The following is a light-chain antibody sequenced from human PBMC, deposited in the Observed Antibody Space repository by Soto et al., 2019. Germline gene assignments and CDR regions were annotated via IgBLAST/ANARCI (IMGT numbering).Light chain of an antibody. CDR3: QQYGSSPRYT. J-gene: IGKJ2*01. CDR1: QSVSSNY. CDR2: GAS. Sequence: EIVLTQSPGTLSLSLGERATLSCRASQSVSSNYLAWYQQKPGQAPRLLIYGASSRATGSPDRFSGSGSGTDFTLTITRLEPEDFVVYDCQQYGSSPRYTFVQGTKLEIK. V-gene: IGKV3-20*01.